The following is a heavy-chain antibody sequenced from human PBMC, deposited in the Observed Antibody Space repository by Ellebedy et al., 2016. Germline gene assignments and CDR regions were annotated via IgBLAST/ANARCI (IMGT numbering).Heavy chain of an antibody. CDR3: ARDLQFGPRESFDY. CDR2: ISYDGANI. CDR1: GFTFSSYA. D-gene: IGHD3-10*01. Sequence: GGSLRLXCAASGFTFSSYAFHWVRQAPGKGLEWVAIISYDGANIYYADSVKGRFTISRDNSKNTVRLQMDSLSADDTAVYYCARDLQFGPRESFDYWGQGTLVTVSS. J-gene: IGHJ4*02. V-gene: IGHV3-30-3*01.